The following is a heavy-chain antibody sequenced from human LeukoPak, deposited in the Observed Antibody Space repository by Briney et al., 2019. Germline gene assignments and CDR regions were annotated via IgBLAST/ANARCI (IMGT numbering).Heavy chain of an antibody. J-gene: IGHJ4*02. CDR1: GGSISSGSYY. D-gene: IGHD3-10*01. V-gene: IGHV4-61*02. CDR2: IYTSGST. CDR3: ARGYGSGSYLGY. Sequence: SQTLSLTCTVSGGSISSGSYYWSWIRQPAGKGLEWIGRIYTSGSTNYNPSLKSRVTISVDTSKNQFSLKLSSVTAADTAVYYCARGYGSGSYLGYWGQGTLVTVSS.